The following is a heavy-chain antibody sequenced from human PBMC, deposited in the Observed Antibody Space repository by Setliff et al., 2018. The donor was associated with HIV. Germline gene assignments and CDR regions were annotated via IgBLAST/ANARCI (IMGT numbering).Heavy chain of an antibody. V-gene: IGHV4-38-2*01. CDR3: VRRDVSFLFGQFDS. CDR1: GYSINNIHY. J-gene: IGHJ4*02. CDR2: IYDGGTT. Sequence: LSLTCYVSGYSINNIHYWGWIRQPPGKGLECLGNIYDGGTTYHNPSLKGRVTISIDTSKAQFSLKLISVTAADTAVYYCVRRDVSFLFGQFDSWGQGILVTVSS. D-gene: IGHD3-10*02.